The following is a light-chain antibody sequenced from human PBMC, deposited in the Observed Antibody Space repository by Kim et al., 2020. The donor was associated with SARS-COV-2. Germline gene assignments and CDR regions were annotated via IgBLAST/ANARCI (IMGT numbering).Light chain of an antibody. CDR2: RNN. Sequence: ELTQPPSASGTPGQRVTISCSGSSSNIGSNYVYWYQQLPGTAPKLLIYRNNQRPSGVPDRFSGSKSGTSASLAIRGLRSEDEADYYCAVWDDSLSGRVFGGGTQRIV. CDR3: AVWDDSLSGRV. V-gene: IGLV1-47*01. J-gene: IGLJ3*02. CDR1: SSNIGSNY.